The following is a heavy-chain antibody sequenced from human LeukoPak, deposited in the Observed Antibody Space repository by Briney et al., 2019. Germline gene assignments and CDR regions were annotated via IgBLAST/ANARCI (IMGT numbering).Heavy chain of an antibody. V-gene: IGHV3-30*03. D-gene: IGHD3-3*01. J-gene: IGHJ4*02. CDR3: ALTNGDYFDY. Sequence: GGSLRLSCSASGFSFTTYGMHWVRQAPGKGLEWVAFISYDGGKRYFADSVKGRFTISRDNAKNSLYLQMNNLRAEDTAVYYCALTNGDYFDYWGQGTLVTVSS. CDR1: GFSFTTYG. CDR2: ISYDGGKR.